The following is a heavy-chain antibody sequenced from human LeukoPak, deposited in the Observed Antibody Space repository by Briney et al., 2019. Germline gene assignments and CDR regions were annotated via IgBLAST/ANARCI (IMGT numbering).Heavy chain of an antibody. CDR1: GYSLSSCYY. D-gene: IGHD6-13*01. CDR2: IYRSGST. CDR3: ASIKIAAAGTGWFDP. Sequence: SETLTLTCAVSGYSLSSCYYWGGLQPPPERAEEGIASIYRSGSTYYNHSLKSRVTISIDTSKNTFSLKLSSLNAADTAVYYCASIKIAAAGTGWFDPWGQGTLVTVSS. V-gene: IGHV4-38-2*01. J-gene: IGHJ5*02.